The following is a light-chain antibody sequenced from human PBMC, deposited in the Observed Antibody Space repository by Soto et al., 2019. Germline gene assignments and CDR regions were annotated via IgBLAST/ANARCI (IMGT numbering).Light chain of an antibody. Sequence: EIVLTQSPGTLSLSPGERATLSCRASQSVSNNYLAWYQQKPGQAPRLLIYGASNRATGIPDRFSGSGSGTDLTLKISRMEAEDFGVHYCQQYGSSCKLGQGTKVDIK. J-gene: IGKJ1*01. V-gene: IGKV3-20*01. CDR1: QSVSNNY. CDR2: GAS. CDR3: QQYGSSCK.